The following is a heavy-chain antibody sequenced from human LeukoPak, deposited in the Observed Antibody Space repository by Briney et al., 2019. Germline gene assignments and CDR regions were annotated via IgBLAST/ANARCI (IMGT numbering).Heavy chain of an antibody. D-gene: IGHD6-13*01. CDR3: AREEFRPGIAAAGPYYYGMDV. J-gene: IGHJ6*04. CDR2: ISSSSSYI. Sequence: PGGSLRLSCAASGFTFSSYSMNWVRQAPGEGLEWVSSISSSSSYIYYADSVKGRFTISRDNAKNSLYLQMNSLRAEDTAVYYCAREEFRPGIAAAGPYYYGMDVWGKGTTVTVSS. V-gene: IGHV3-21*01. CDR1: GFTFSSYS.